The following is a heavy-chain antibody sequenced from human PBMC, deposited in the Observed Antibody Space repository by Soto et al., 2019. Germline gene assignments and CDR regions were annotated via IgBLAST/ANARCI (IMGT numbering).Heavy chain of an antibody. D-gene: IGHD2-2*01. CDR2: FRESGGTT. J-gene: IGHJ4*01. V-gene: IGHV3-23*01. Sequence: GGALRLSCAASGFGSTFSTSAMSWVRQAPGKGLEWVSTFRESGGTTHYANSVKGRFTISRDTSKNMLYLQMNSLRAEDTAIYYCAKDSHWAITSPTPDYWGHGTLVTVSS. CDR3: AKDSHWAITSPTPDY. CDR1: GFGSTFSTSA.